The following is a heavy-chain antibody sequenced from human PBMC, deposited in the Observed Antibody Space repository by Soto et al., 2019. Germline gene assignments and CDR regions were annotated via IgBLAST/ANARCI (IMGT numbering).Heavy chain of an antibody. D-gene: IGHD2-2*01. J-gene: IGHJ6*03. CDR3: AKSLRDRYCSSTSCTDYYYYMDV. V-gene: IGHV3-23*01. CDR2: ISGSGGST. Sequence: GGSLRLSCAASGFTFSSYAMSWVRQAPGKGLEWVSAISGSGGSTYYADSVKGRFTISRDNSKNTLYLQMNSLRAEDTAVYYCAKSLRDRYCSSTSCTDYYYYMDVWGKGTTVTVSS. CDR1: GFTFSSYA.